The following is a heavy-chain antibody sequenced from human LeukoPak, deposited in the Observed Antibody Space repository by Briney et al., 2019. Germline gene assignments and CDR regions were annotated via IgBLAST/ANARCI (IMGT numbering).Heavy chain of an antibody. CDR3: ARVLRDRTIGYFDY. Sequence: NSSETLSLTCAVYGGSFSGYYWSWIRQPPGKGLEWIGEINHSGSTNYNPSLKSRVTISGDTSKNQFSLKLSSVTAADTAVYYCARVLRDRTIGYFDYWGQGTLVTVSS. CDR1: GGSFSGYY. CDR2: INHSGST. V-gene: IGHV4-34*01. J-gene: IGHJ4*02. D-gene: IGHD3-3*01.